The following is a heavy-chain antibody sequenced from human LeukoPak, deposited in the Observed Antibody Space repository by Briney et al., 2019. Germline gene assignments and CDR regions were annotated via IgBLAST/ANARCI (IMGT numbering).Heavy chain of an antibody. V-gene: IGHV3-15*01. CDR1: GFTFSNAW. J-gene: IGHJ4*02. CDR2: IKSKTDGGTT. Sequence: AGGSLRLSCAASGFTFSNAWMSWVRQAPGKGLEWVGRIKSKTDGGTTDYAAPVKGRFTISRDDSKNTLYLQMNSLKTEDTAVYYCTTDLGAAAGREIDYWGQGTLVTVSS. D-gene: IGHD6-13*01. CDR3: TTDLGAAAGREIDY.